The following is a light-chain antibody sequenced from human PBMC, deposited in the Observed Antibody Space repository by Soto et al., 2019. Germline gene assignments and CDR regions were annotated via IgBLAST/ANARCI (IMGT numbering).Light chain of an antibody. Sequence: EIVLTQSPATLSLSPGERATLSCRASQSVSSYLAWYQQTPGQAPRLLIYDASNRATGITARFSGSGSGTDFTLTISSLEPEDFAVYYCQQRSNWPPLTFGGGTKVEIK. CDR2: DAS. V-gene: IGKV3-11*01. CDR3: QQRSNWPPLT. J-gene: IGKJ4*01. CDR1: QSVSSY.